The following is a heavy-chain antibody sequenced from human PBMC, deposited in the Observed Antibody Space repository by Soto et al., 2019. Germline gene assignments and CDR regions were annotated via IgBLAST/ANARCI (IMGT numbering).Heavy chain of an antibody. Sequence: LRLSCVASGFTFSDYAMAWVRQSPGKGLEWVSSISGSGGSTYYADSVKGRFTISRDNSKNTVFLQMNSLRAEDTAVYYCAKDHGMDVWGQGATVTVSS. CDR2: ISGSGGST. CDR1: GFTFSDYA. J-gene: IGHJ6*02. V-gene: IGHV3-23*01. CDR3: AKDHGMDV.